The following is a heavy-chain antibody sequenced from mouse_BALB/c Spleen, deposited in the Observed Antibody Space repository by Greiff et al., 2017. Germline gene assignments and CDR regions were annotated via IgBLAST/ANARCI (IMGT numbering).Heavy chain of an antibody. Sequence: QVQLQQSGPGLVAPSQSLSITCTVSGFSLTSYGVHWVRQPPGKGLEWLGVIWAGGSTTYNSAVMSRLSISKDNSTSKVFLKMNSLQTDDTAMYYCARDGGVWLRLYAMDYWGQGTSVTVSS. D-gene: IGHD2-2*01. CDR3: ARDGGVWLRLYAMDY. V-gene: IGHV2-9*02. CDR2: IWAGGST. J-gene: IGHJ4*01. CDR1: GFSLTSYG.